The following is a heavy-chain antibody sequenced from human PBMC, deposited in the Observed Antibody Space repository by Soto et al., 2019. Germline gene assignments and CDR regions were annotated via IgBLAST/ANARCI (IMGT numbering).Heavy chain of an antibody. CDR3: AREVGGTGTGYYYGMDV. Sequence: ASVKVSCKASGYTFTGYYMHWVRQAPGQGLEWMGWINPNSGGTNYAQKFQGRVTMTRDTSISTAYMELSRLRSDDTAVYYCAREVGGTGTGYYYGMDVWGQGTTVTVSS. CDR1: GYTFTGYY. V-gene: IGHV1-2*02. J-gene: IGHJ6*02. D-gene: IGHD1-1*01. CDR2: INPNSGGT.